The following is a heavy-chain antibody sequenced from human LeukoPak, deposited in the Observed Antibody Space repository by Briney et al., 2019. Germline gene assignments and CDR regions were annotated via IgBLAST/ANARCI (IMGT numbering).Heavy chain of an antibody. Sequence: ASVKVSCKASGYTFTSYGISWVRQAPGQGLEWVGWISAYNGNTNYAQKLQGRVTMTTDTSTSTAYMELRSLRSDDTAVYYCATSGNFYYYYGMDVWGQGTTVTVSS. CDR3: ATSGNFYYYYGMDV. CDR1: GYTFTSYG. D-gene: IGHD1-26*01. J-gene: IGHJ6*02. CDR2: ISAYNGNT. V-gene: IGHV1-18*01.